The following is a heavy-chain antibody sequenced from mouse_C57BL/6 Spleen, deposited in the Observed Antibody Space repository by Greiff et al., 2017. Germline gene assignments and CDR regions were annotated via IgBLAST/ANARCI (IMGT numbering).Heavy chain of an antibody. D-gene: IGHD2-3*01. CDR3: ARDSDGYYGY. V-gene: IGHV5-4*01. CDR1: GFTFTSYA. CDR2: ISDGGSYT. Sequence: EVLLLQSGGGLVKPGGSLKLSCAASGFTFTSYAMSWVRQTPEKRLEWVATISDGGSYTYYPDNVKGRFTISRDNAKNNLYLQMSHLKSEDTARYYCARDSDGYYGYWGQGTTLTVSS. J-gene: IGHJ2*01.